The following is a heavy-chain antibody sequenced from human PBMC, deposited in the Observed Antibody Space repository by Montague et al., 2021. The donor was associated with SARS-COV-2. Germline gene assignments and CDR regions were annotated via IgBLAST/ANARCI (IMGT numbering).Heavy chain of an antibody. CDR2: ISYDGSNK. CDR1: GFTFSSYA. D-gene: IGHD3-22*01. J-gene: IGHJ5*02. Sequence: SLRLSCAASGFTFSSYAMHWVRQAPGKGLEWVAVISYDGSNKYYADSVKGRFTISRDNSKNTLYLQMNSLRAEDTAVYYCARDRRYYDSSVYPGVAYNWFDPWGQGTLDTVSS. CDR3: ARDRRYYDSSVYPGVAYNWFDP. V-gene: IGHV3-30-3*01.